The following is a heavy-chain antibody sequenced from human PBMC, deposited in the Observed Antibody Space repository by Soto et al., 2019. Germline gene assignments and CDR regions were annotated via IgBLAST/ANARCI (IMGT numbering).Heavy chain of an antibody. Sequence: LSLTCAVSGYSISSGYYWGWIRQPPGKGLEWIGSIYHSGSTYYNPSLKSRVTISVDTSKNQFSLKRSSVTAADTAVYYCANIHVGGAVDYFGYWGQGTLVTVSS. CDR2: IYHSGST. J-gene: IGHJ4*02. CDR3: ANIHVGGAVDYFGY. V-gene: IGHV4-38-2*01. D-gene: IGHD1-26*01. CDR1: GYSISSGYY.